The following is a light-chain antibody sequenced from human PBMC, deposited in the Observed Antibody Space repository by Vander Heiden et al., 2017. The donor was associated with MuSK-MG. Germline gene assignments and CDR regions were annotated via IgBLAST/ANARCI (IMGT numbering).Light chain of an antibody. CDR1: QSVSSNY. J-gene: IGKJ2*01. Sequence: MVLTQSPGTLPWSPGERAPLPGRASQSVSSNYLAWHQQKASQAPRLLKYGASSRATGIPDRISGRASAADITLSISMLTPEDVTVYYCQRYGTSPDTFGQGTKLEIK. V-gene: IGKV3-20*01. CDR3: QRYGTSPDT. CDR2: GAS.